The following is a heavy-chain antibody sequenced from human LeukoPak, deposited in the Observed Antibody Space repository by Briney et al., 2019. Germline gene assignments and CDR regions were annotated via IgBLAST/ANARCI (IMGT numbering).Heavy chain of an antibody. V-gene: IGHV1-69*05. D-gene: IGHD3-10*01. CDR1: GGTFSSYA. Sequence: SVKVSCTASGGTFSSYAISWVRQAPGQGLEWMGGIIPIFGTANYAQKFQGRVTITSNTSISTAYMELSSLRSEDTAVYYCARSNTGVTDYYYYMDVWGKGTTVTVS. J-gene: IGHJ6*03. CDR2: IIPIFGTA. CDR3: ARSNTGVTDYYYYMDV.